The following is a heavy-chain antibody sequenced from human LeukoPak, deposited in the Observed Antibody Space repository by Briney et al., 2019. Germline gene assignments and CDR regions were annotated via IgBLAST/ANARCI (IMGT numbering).Heavy chain of an antibody. J-gene: IGHJ5*02. CDR2: ITSSSSYI. D-gene: IGHD5-18*01. CDR3: ARQNSYGPSASYWFDP. Sequence: NPGGSLRLSCAASGFTFSSYAMSWVRQAPGRGLEWVSSITSSSSYIYYADSVKGRFTISRDNAKNSLYLQMNSLRAEDTAVYYCARQNSYGPSASYWFDPWGQGTLVTVSS. V-gene: IGHV3-21*01. CDR1: GFTFSSYA.